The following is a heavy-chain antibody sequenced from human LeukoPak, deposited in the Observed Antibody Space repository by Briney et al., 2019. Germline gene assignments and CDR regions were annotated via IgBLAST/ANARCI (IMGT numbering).Heavy chain of an antibody. CDR2: IYYSGDT. D-gene: IGHD4-17*01. CDR1: DGAIAGYS. V-gene: IGHV4-59*12. Sequence: PSETLSLTCTVSDGAIAGYSWSWIRQAPGKGLEWIGYIYYSGDTNYNPSLQSRVTVSVDTSKNQFSLKLSSVTAADTAVYYCARVKVGPGLRFPYYYYYYMDVWGKGTTVTVSS. CDR3: ARVKVGPGLRFPYYYYYYMDV. J-gene: IGHJ6*03.